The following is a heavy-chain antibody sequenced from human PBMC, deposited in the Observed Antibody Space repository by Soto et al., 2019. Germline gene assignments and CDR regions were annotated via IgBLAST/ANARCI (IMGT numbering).Heavy chain of an antibody. D-gene: IGHD3-22*01. CDR3: AKVEAFSEYYDSSSYS. V-gene: IGHV3-23*01. CDR1: GFTFSSYA. CDR2: ISGSGGST. J-gene: IGHJ5*02. Sequence: EVQLLESGGGLVQPGGSLRLSCAASGFTFSSYAMSWVRQAPGKGLEWVSGISGSGGSTNYADSVKGRFTISRDNSKNTLYLQMNSLRAEDTAVYYCAKVEAFSEYYDSSSYSWGQGTLVTVSS.